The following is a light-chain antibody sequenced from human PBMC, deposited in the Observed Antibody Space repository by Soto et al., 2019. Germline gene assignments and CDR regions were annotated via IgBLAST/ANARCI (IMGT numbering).Light chain of an antibody. CDR2: DVS. J-gene: IGLJ1*01. V-gene: IGLV2-11*01. CDR1: SGDVGAYNY. Sequence: QSVLTQPRSVSGSPGQSVTISCTGTSGDVGAYNYVSWYQQHPGKVPKLMIYDVSKRPSGVPGRFSGSKSGNTASLTISGLQAEDEADYYCCSYAGSYTFEVFGTGTKLTVL. CDR3: CSYAGSYTFEV.